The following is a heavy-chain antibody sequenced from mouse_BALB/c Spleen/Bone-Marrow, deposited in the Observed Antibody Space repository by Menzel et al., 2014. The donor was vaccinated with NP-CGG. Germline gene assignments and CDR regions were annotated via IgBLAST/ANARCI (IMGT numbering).Heavy chain of an antibody. J-gene: IGHJ2*01. Sequence: VKLVESGPGLVAPSQSLSITCTVSGLSLTSYGVHWVRQPPGKGLEWLGVIWAGGSTNYNSALMSRLSISKDNSKSQVFLKMNSLQTDDTAMYYCAREGPTMITTDFDYWGQGTTLPVAS. V-gene: IGHV2-9*02. D-gene: IGHD2-4*01. CDR3: AREGPTMITTDFDY. CDR1: GLSLTSYG. CDR2: IWAGGST.